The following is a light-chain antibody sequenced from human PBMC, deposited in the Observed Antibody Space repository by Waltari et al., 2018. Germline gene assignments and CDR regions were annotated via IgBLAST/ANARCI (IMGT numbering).Light chain of an antibody. J-gene: IGLJ2*01. CDR3: SSYTSTKTPA. CDR1: RSDVGGYNF. CDR2: EVS. Sequence: QSALTQPASVSGSPGQSITIFCTGTRSDVGGYNFVSWYQQHPGKAPKLLIYEVSYRPSGISNRFSGSKSGSTASLTISGLQAEDEADYYCSSYTSTKTPAFGGGTKLTVL. V-gene: IGLV2-14*01.